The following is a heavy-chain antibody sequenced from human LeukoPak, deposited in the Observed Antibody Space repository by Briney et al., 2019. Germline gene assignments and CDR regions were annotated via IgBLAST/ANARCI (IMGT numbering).Heavy chain of an antibody. Sequence: SETLSLTCVVSGYSISISNWWGWIRQPAGKGLEWIGRIYTSGSTNYNPSLKSRVTMSVDTSKNQFSLKLSSVTAADTAVYYCARARVTYYYGSGSLFDPWGQGTLVTVSS. J-gene: IGHJ5*02. CDR1: GYSISISNW. V-gene: IGHV4-4*07. D-gene: IGHD3-10*01. CDR2: IYTSGST. CDR3: ARARVTYYYGSGSLFDP.